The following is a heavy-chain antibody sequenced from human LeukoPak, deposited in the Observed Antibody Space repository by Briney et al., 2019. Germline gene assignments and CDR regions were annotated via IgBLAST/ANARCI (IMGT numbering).Heavy chain of an antibody. J-gene: IGHJ4*02. CDR2: IYWDDDK. CDR1: GFSLSTTKMG. V-gene: IGHV2-5*02. CDR3: AHRGTTVTLFDS. Sequence: SGPTLVKPTQTLTLTCTFSGFSLSTTKMGVGWIRQPPGKALEWLALIYWDDDKRYSLSLKSRLTITKDTSKNQVVLTMTNMDPVDTATYYCAHRGTTVTLFDSWGQGTLVTVSS. D-gene: IGHD4-17*01.